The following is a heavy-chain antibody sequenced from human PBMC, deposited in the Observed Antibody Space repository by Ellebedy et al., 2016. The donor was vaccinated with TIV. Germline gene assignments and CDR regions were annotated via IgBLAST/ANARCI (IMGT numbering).Heavy chain of an antibody. V-gene: IGHV3-21*06. CDR2: ISSRNTFV. CDR3: SALGAVTPKAVDI. CDR1: GFPFSGFS. Sequence: PGGSLRLSFAVPGFPFSGFSWNWVRQAPGTGLEWVASISSRNTFVDYTDSVKGRFTISRDNPKNSLYLQLSSLRVDDTAVYYCSALGAVTPKAVDIWGQGTLVTVSS. D-gene: IGHD4-11*01. J-gene: IGHJ4*03.